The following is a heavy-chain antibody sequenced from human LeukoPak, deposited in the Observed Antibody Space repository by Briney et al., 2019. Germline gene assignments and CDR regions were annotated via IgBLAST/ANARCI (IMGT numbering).Heavy chain of an antibody. Sequence: GASVKVSCKASGYTFTGYYMHWVRQAPGQGLEWIGWIYPNSGGTGYAQNFQGRVTMTWDTSITTAYMELNRLTSDDTAVYYCAREFPRTSGFDYWGQGSLVTVSS. CDR2: IYPNSGGT. CDR1: GYTFTGYY. V-gene: IGHV1-2*02. CDR3: AREFPRTSGFDY. D-gene: IGHD1-26*01. J-gene: IGHJ4*02.